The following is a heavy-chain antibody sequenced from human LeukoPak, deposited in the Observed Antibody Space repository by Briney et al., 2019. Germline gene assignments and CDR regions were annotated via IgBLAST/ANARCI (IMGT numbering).Heavy chain of an antibody. CDR2: IHYSGST. D-gene: IGHD3-22*01. J-gene: IGHJ3*02. CDR3: ARAFLVTRGSAYSDAFDI. Sequence: SQTLSLTCTVSGGSISSGGYYWSWIRQHPGKGLEWIGYIHYSGSTYYNPSLKSRVTISVDTSKKQFSLKLSSVTAADTAVYHCARAFLVTRGSAYSDAFDIWGQGTMVTVSS. V-gene: IGHV4-31*03. CDR1: GGSISSGGYY.